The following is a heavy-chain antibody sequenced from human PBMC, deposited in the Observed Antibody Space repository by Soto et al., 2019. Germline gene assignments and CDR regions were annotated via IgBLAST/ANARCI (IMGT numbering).Heavy chain of an antibody. CDR3: ARVRDITIFGVVTRDYYMDV. CDR2: ISSSSSTI. CDR1: GFTLSSYS. J-gene: IGHJ6*03. Sequence: GGSLRLSCAASGFTLSSYSMNWVRQAPGKGLEWVSYISSSSSTIYYADSVKGRFTISRDNAKNSLYLQMNSLRAEDTAVYYCARVRDITIFGVVTRDYYMDVWGKGTAVTVAS. D-gene: IGHD3-3*01. V-gene: IGHV3-48*01.